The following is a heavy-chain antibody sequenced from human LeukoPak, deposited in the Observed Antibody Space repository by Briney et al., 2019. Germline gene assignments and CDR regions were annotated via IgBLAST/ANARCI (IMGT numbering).Heavy chain of an antibody. CDR3: ARAGRYCSSTSCYYYYGMDV. CDR1: GGSFSGYY. V-gene: IGHV4-34*01. D-gene: IGHD2-2*01. J-gene: IGHJ6*01. Sequence: SETLSLTCAVYGGSFSGYYWSWIRHPPGKGLEWIGEINLSGATNYNPSLKSRVTISVDTSKNQFSLKLSYVAAADTAVYYCARAGRYCSSTSCYYYYGMDVWGQGSKVADSS. CDR2: INLSGAT.